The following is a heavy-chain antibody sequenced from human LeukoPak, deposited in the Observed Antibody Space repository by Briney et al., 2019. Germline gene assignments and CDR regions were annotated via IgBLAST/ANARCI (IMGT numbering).Heavy chain of an antibody. CDR3: AKGTGTTKGFFYYAMDV. Sequence: GGSLRLSCAASGFTFSSYAMSWVRQAPGKGLEWVSGISGSGGSTYYADSVKGRFTISRGNSKNTLYLQMNSLRAEDTAVYYCAKGTGTTKGFFYYAMDVWGQGTTVTVSS. CDR2: ISGSGGST. CDR1: GFTFSSYA. J-gene: IGHJ6*02. D-gene: IGHD1-1*01. V-gene: IGHV3-23*01.